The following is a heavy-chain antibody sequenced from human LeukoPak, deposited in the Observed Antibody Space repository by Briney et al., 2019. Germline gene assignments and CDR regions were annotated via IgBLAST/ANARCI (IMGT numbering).Heavy chain of an antibody. CDR1: GYTFTSYG. J-gene: IGHJ4*02. CDR3: ARPSYYGDYPGGFDY. CDR2: IIPIFGTA. D-gene: IGHD4-17*01. Sequence: SVKVSCKASGYTFTSYGISWVRQAPGQGLEWMGGIIPIFGTANYAQKFQGRVTITADESTSTAYMELSSLRSEDTAVYYCARPSYYGDYPGGFDYWGQGTLVTVSS. V-gene: IGHV1-69*13.